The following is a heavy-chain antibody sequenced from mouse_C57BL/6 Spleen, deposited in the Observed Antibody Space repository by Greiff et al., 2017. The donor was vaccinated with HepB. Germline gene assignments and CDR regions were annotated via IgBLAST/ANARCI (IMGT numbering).Heavy chain of an antibody. J-gene: IGHJ4*01. CDR1: GFTFSSYA. D-gene: IGHD2-4*01. Sequence: EVQGVESGGGLVKPGGSLKLSCAASGFTFSSYAMSWVRQTPEKRLEWVATISDGGSYTYYPDNVKGRFTISRDNAKNNLYLQMSHLKSEDTAMYYCARGDYDYDDAMDYWGQGTSVTVSS. V-gene: IGHV5-4*01. CDR3: ARGDYDYDDAMDY. CDR2: ISDGGSYT.